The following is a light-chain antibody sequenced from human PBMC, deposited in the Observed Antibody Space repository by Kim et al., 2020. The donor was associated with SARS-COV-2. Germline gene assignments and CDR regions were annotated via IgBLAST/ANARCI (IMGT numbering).Light chain of an antibody. Sequence: QPVLTQPPSVSGPPGQKVTIFCTGSSSSIGAGYDVHWYRQLPGTAPKLLIYSYRYRPSGVPDRFSGSKSGTSASLAITGLQAEDEADYYCQSYDSSLSAWVFGGGTQLTVL. CDR3: QSYDSSLSAWV. J-gene: IGLJ3*02. CDR2: SYR. CDR1: SSSIGAGYD. V-gene: IGLV1-40*01.